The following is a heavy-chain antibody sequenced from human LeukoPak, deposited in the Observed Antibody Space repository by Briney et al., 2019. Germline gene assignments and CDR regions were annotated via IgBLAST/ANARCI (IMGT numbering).Heavy chain of an antibody. Sequence: SLRLSCTASGFTFSSYWMHWVRQAPGKRLVWISRINTGGSSTNYSQSVKGRFTISRDNAKNTLYLQMNSLRAEDTAVYYCAREVVGAMVYWGQGTLVSV. CDR1: GFTFSSYW. V-gene: IGHV3-74*01. D-gene: IGHD1-26*01. CDR2: INTGGSST. J-gene: IGHJ4*02. CDR3: AREVVGAMVY.